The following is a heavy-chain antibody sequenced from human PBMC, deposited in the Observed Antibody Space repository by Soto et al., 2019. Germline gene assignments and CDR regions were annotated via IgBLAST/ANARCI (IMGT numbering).Heavy chain of an antibody. CDR2: FYHSGST. CDR1: NGSIDSRDHY. D-gene: IGHD3-22*01. J-gene: IGHJ4*02. CDR3: ARIYWLRDSSGYHHPFDY. V-gene: IGHV4-30-4*01. Sequence: PSETLSLTCTLSNGSIDSRDHYWSFSRHSPWRGLEWIGHFYHSGSTYYNPSLRSRASISNDLSKNQFFLELSSVTGAETAVYFCARIYWLRDSSGYHHPFDYWGPGTLVPVSS.